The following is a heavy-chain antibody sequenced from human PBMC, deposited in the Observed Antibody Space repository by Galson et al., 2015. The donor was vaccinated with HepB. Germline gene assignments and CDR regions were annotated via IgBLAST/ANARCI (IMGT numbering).Heavy chain of an antibody. CDR1: GYTFTSYY. CDR2: INPSGGST. CDR3: ARAGGLYSSGWPFDY. V-gene: IGHV1-46*01. J-gene: IGHJ4*02. Sequence: SVKVSCKASGYTFTSYYMHWVRQAPGQGLEWMGIINPSGGSTSYAQKFQGRVTMTRDTSTSTVYMELSSLRSEDTAVYYCARAGGLYSSGWPFDYWAREPWSPSPQ. D-gene: IGHD6-19*01.